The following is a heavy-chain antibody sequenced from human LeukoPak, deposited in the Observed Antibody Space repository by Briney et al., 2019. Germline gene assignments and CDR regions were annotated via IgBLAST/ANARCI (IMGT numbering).Heavy chain of an antibody. CDR3: ARDLGGGSFDF. D-gene: IGHD2-15*01. J-gene: IGHJ4*02. CDR2: IYYSGST. Sequence: SETLSLTCTVSGGSISNGVYYWSWIRQHPGKGLEWIGYIYYSGSTYYSPSLKSRLTMSVDTSKNQFSLKLSSVTAADTAVYYCARDLGGGSFDFWGQGTLVTVSS. CDR1: GGSISNGVYY. V-gene: IGHV4-31*03.